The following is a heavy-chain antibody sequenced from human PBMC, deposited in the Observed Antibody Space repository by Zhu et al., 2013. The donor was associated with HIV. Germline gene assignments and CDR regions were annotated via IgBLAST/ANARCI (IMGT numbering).Heavy chain of an antibody. CDR2: ISVYNGNT. Sequence: QVQLVQSGAEVKKPGASVKVSCKASGYMFTSYGISWVRQAPGQGLEWMGWISVYNGNTNNVQKFQGRFTMTTDRSTSTAYMELRSLRSEDTAVYYCATPLVVVPAAIHMAFDYWGQGTLVTVSS. J-gene: IGHJ4*02. CDR3: ATPLVVVPAAIHMAFDY. D-gene: IGHD2-2*01. CDR1: GYMFTSYG. V-gene: IGHV1-18*01.